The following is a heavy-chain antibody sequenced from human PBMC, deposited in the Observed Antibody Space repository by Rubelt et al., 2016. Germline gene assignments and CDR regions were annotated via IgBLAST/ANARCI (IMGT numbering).Heavy chain of an antibody. CDR3: TTKALTEVNGFDY. D-gene: IGHD3-3*02. CDR2: IASNTYCGTT. J-gene: IGHJ4*02. CDR1: GFNLGDAS. Sequence: EVHLVESGGGLVKPGGSLRLSCAASGFNLGDASMNWVRQAPGTGLEWVGHIASNTYCGTTDYGPAVKVRFTDSRDDAKNMLLLHMKSLKTEDTALDICTTKALTEVNGFDYWGQGTLVTVSS. V-gene: IGHV3-15*07.